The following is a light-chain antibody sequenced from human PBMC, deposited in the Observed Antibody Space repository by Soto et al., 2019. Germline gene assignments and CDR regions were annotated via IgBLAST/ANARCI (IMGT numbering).Light chain of an antibody. Sequence: QSVLTQPVSVSGSPGQSITISCTGTSSDVGGYNYVSWYQQHPGKAPKLMIYEVSNRPSGVSNRFSGSKSGNTASLTISGLQAEHEADYYCSSYTSSSTFFGTGTKLTVL. CDR3: SSYTSSSTF. CDR2: EVS. J-gene: IGLJ1*01. V-gene: IGLV2-14*01. CDR1: SSDVGGYNY.